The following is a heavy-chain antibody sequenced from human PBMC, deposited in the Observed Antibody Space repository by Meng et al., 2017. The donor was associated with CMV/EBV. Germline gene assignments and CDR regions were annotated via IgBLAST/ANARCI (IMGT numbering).Heavy chain of an antibody. Sequence: QVRLQGSGPGLVKPSEPLSLTCTVSGGSISSYYWSWIRQPAGKGLEWIGRIYTSGSTNYNPSLKSRVTMSVDTSKNQFSLKLSSVTAADTAVYYCARDLMNCSSTSCANWFDPWGQGTLVTVSS. V-gene: IGHV4-4*07. CDR2: IYTSGST. CDR3: ARDLMNCSSTSCANWFDP. D-gene: IGHD2-2*01. CDR1: GGSISSYY. J-gene: IGHJ5*02.